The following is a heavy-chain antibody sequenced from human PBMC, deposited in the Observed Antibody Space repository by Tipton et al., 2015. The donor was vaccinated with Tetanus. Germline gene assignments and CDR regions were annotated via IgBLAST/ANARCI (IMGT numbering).Heavy chain of an antibody. V-gene: IGHV4-30-4*08. D-gene: IGHD3-10*01. Sequence: TLSLTCTVSGDSLSNGDYYWSWIRQAPGKGLEWIGEINHSGSINHNPSLKSRVTLSVDTSKNQFSLKLNSVTAADTAMYYCARVKGTYNHYGLDVWGQGTTVTVAS. CDR3: ARVKGTYNHYGLDV. CDR1: GDSLSNGDYY. CDR2: INHSGSI. J-gene: IGHJ6*02.